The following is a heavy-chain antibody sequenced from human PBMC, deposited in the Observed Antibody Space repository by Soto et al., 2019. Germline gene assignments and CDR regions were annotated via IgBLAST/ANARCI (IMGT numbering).Heavy chain of an antibody. CDR3: AAHRGSTYGPLDY. D-gene: IGHD5-18*01. J-gene: IGHJ4*02. V-gene: IGHV4-59*12. CDR1: GGSISSYY. CDR2: IYYSGST. Sequence: SETLCLTCTVSGGSISSYYWSWLRQAPGKGLEWIGYIYYSGSTNYNPSLRSRVTISVDKSKDQFSLKLSSVTAADTAVYYCAAHRGSTYGPLDYWGQGILVTVS.